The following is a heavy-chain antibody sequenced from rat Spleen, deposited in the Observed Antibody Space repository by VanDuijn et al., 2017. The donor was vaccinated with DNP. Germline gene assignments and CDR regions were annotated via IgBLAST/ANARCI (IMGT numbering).Heavy chain of an antibody. Sequence: EVQLVESGGGLVQPGGSLKLSCAASGFTFSNYYMAWVRQAPKMGLEWVATISTSGVRTYYSDSVKGRFSLSRDNAKSTLYLQMDSLRSEDTATYYCVSRPPPTRGPFDYWGQGVTVTVSS. CDR2: ISTSGVRT. D-gene: IGHD1-4*01. CDR1: GFTFSNYY. V-gene: IGHV5S23*01. CDR3: VSRPPPTRGPFDY. J-gene: IGHJ2*01.